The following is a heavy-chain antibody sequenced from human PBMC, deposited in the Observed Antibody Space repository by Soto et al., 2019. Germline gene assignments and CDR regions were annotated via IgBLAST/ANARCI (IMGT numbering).Heavy chain of an antibody. CDR1: GFSFGSYW. V-gene: IGHV3-7*01. Sequence: PGGSLRLSCAGSGFSFGSYWMNWVRQAPGKGLEWVGNINPDGGANDYVDSVKGRFTISRGNAKNSLYLQLNSLRAEDTAVYYCARAPHAYGLDVWGQGTTVTVSS. CDR3: ARAPHAYGLDV. CDR2: INPDGGAN. J-gene: IGHJ6*02.